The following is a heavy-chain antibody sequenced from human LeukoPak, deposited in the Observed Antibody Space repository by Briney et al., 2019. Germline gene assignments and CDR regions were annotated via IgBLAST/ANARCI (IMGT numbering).Heavy chain of an antibody. CDR1: GGSIIIDNYY. Sequence: SETLSLTCTVSGGSIIIDNYYWAWIRQPPGKGLERIGSIHYSGDAYYNPSLKSRMTISVDTSNNQFSLKVSSVTAADTAMYYCARDSKYDSTGHAPWGLGTLVTVSS. D-gene: IGHD3-22*01. V-gene: IGHV4-39*07. CDR2: IHYSGDA. CDR3: ARDSKYDSTGHAP. J-gene: IGHJ5*02.